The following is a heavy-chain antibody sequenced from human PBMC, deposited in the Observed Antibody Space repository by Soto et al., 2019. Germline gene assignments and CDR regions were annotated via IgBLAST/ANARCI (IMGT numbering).Heavy chain of an antibody. CDR1: SGSISSYY. J-gene: IGHJ4*02. CDR3: ARGQYDYWSGSFATLDY. Sequence: SETLSLTCTVSSGSISSYYWSWIRQPPGKGLEWIGYIHYSGSTKYNPSLKSRVTISADTSKNQFSLKLSSVTAADTAVYYCARGQYDYWSGSFATLDYRGQGTRVTVSS. D-gene: IGHD3-3*01. V-gene: IGHV4-59*08. CDR2: IHYSGST.